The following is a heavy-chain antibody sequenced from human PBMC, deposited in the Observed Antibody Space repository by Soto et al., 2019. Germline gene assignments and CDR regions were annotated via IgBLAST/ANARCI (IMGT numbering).Heavy chain of an antibody. CDR2: ISYDGSNK. CDR1: GFTFSSYG. V-gene: IGHV3-30*18. Sequence: QVQLVESGGGVVQPGRSLRLSCAASGFTFSSYGMHWVRQAPGKGLEWVAVISYDGSNKYYADSVKGRFTISRDNSKNTLYLLMNSLRAEDTAVYYCAKDRDAFDIWGQGTMVTVSS. J-gene: IGHJ3*02. CDR3: AKDRDAFDI.